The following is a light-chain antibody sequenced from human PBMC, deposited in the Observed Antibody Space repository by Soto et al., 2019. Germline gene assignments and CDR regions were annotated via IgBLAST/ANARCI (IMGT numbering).Light chain of an antibody. J-gene: IGLJ3*02. CDR2: NVS. Sequence: QSALTQPRSVSGSPGQSVTISCAGTSSDVGAYNYVSWYQQHPGKAPKLMLYNVSERPSGVPDRFSGSKSGSTASLTISGLQAEDEADYYCCSFASSNTWVFGGGTKLTVL. CDR3: CSFASSNTWV. CDR1: SSDVGAYNY. V-gene: IGLV2-11*01.